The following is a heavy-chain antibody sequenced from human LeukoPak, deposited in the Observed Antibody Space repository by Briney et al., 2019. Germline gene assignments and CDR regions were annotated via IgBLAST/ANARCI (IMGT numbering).Heavy chain of an antibody. CDR2: INHSGST. CDR3: AREVLAAAGTYDY. J-gene: IGHJ4*02. V-gene: IGHV4-34*01. CDR1: GGSFSGYY. D-gene: IGHD6-13*01. Sequence: SETLSLTCAVYGGSFSGYYWSWIRQPPGKGLEWIGEINHSGSTNYNPSLKSRVTISVDTSKNQFSLKLSSVTAADTAVYYCAREVLAAAGTYDYWGQGNLVTVSS.